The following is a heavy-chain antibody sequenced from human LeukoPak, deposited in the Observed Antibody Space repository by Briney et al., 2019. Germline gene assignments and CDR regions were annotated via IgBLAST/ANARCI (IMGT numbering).Heavy chain of an antibody. V-gene: IGHV3-23*01. Sequence: GGSLRLPCAASGFPFSSHAMNWVRQAPGKGLEWVSVISGSGRNTYYADSVKGRFTISRDNSKNTLYLEMNSLRAEDTAVYYCAKSRSTWYDNYPFDYWGQGTLVTVSS. J-gene: IGHJ4*02. D-gene: IGHD6-13*01. CDR3: AKSRSTWYDNYPFDY. CDR1: GFPFSSHA. CDR2: ISGSGRNT.